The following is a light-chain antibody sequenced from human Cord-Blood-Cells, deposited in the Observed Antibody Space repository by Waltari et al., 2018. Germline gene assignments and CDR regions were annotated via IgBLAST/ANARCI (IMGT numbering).Light chain of an antibody. J-gene: IGLJ1*01. CDR2: DVS. V-gene: IGLV2-14*01. CDR3: SSYTSSSTDV. Sequence: QSALTQPASVSGSPGQSITIPCTGTSSDVGGYNYVSWSQQHPGKAPKLMIYDVSNRPSGVSNRFAGSKSGNTASLTISGLEAEDEADYYCSSYTSSSTDVFGTGTKVTVL. CDR1: SSDVGGYNY.